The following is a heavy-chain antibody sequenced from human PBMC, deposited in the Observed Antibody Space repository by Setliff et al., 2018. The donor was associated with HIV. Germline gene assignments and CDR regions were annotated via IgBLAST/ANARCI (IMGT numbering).Heavy chain of an antibody. V-gene: IGHV3-9*01. CDR3: AKDYGDGHNWGAFDI. J-gene: IGHJ3*02. Sequence: GGSLRLSCAASEFTFSSYAMSWGRQAPGKGLEWVAGINWNSVSRAYADSVQGRFTISRDNDRHYVYLQMTSLRPEDTALYYCAKDYGDGHNWGAFDIWGQGTMVTVSS. CDR1: EFTFSSYA. CDR2: INWNSVSR. D-gene: IGHD3-16*01.